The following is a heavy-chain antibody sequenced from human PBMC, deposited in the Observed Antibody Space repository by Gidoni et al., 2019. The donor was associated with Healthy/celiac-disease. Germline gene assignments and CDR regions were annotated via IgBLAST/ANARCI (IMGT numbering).Heavy chain of an antibody. J-gene: IGHJ6*02. Sequence: QVQLQESGPGLVKPSQTLSLTCTVSGGSISSGTYYWSWIRQPAGTGLEWIGRVYTSGSTNYNPSLNSRFTISVDTSKNQFSLKLSSVTAADTAVYYCAGEVRGVYYGMDVWGQGTTVTVSS. D-gene: IGHD3-10*01. V-gene: IGHV4-61*02. CDR1: GGSISSGTYY. CDR2: VYTSGST. CDR3: AGEVRGVYYGMDV.